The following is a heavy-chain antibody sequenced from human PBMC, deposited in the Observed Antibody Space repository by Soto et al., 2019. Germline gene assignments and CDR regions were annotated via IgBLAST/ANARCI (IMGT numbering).Heavy chain of an antibody. D-gene: IGHD1-26*01. J-gene: IGHJ6*02. CDR3: ARRAVTQRVGATGYYYYYGMDV. Sequence: EVQLVESGGGLVQPGGSLRLSCAASGFTFSSYEMNWVRQAPGKGLEWVSYISSSGSTIYYADSVKGRFTISRDNAKNSLYLQMNSLRAEDTAVYYCARRAVTQRVGATGYYYYYGMDVWGQGTTVTVSS. CDR1: GFTFSSYE. V-gene: IGHV3-48*03. CDR2: ISSSGSTI.